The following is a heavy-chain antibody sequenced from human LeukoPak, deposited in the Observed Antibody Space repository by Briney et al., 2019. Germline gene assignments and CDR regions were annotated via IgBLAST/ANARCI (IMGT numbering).Heavy chain of an antibody. Sequence: GGSLRLSCAASEFTFSSYSMNWVRQAPGKGLEWVAVISYDATNKYYADSVKGRFTISRDNSKNTLYLQINSLRTEDTAVYFCARPYYDSTPSGRDFYGMSVWGQGTTVTVSS. CDR2: ISYDATNK. CDR1: EFTFSSYS. D-gene: IGHD3-22*01. V-gene: IGHV3-30*03. CDR3: ARPYYDSTPSGRDFYGMSV. J-gene: IGHJ6*02.